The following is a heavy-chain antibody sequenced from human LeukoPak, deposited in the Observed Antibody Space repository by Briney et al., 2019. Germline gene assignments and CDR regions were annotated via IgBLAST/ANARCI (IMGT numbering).Heavy chain of an antibody. CDR3: AGVDTAMVTGYYYYYMDV. CDR2: IYSGGST. D-gene: IGHD5-18*01. J-gene: IGHJ6*03. V-gene: IGHV3-66*01. CDR1: GFTVSSNY. Sequence: GGSLRLSCAASGFTVSSNYMSWVRQAPGKGLEWVSVIYSGGSTYYADSVKGRFTISRDNSKNTLYLQMNSLRAEDTAVYYCAGVDTAMVTGYYYYYMDVWGKGTTVTISS.